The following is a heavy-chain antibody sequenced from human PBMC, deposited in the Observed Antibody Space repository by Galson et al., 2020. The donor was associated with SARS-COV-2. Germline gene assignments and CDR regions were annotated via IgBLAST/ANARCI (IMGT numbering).Heavy chain of an antibody. CDR2: FDPEDGET. J-gene: IGHJ5*02. V-gene: IGHV1-24*01. CDR3: ATTTPLAVAGTSWFDP. CDR1: GYTLTELS. Sequence: GVSLKVSCKVSGYTLTELSMHWVRQAGKGLEWMGGFDPEDGETIYAQKFQGRVTMTEDTSTDTAYMELSSLRSEDTAVYYCATTTPLAVAGTSWFDPWGQGTLVTVSS. D-gene: IGHD6-19*01.